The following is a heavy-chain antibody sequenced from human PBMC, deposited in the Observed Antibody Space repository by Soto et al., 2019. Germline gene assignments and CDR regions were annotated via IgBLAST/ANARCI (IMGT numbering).Heavy chain of an antibody. Sequence: GSLRLSCAASVFTFSSYSMNWVRQAPGKGLEWVSSISSSSSYIYYADSVKGRFTISRDNAKNSLYLQMNSLRAEDTAVYYCARTPSQSRDGYSDFDPWGQGTLVTVSS. D-gene: IGHD4-17*01. CDR3: ARTPSQSRDGYSDFDP. CDR1: VFTFSSYS. V-gene: IGHV3-21*01. CDR2: ISSSSSYI. J-gene: IGHJ5*02.